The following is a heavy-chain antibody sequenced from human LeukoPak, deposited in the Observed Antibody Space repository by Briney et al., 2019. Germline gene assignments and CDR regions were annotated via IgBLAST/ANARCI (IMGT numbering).Heavy chain of an antibody. J-gene: IGHJ4*02. V-gene: IGHV3-23*01. D-gene: IGHD6-13*01. CDR2: ISGSGGST. Sequence: GGSLRLSCAASGFTFSSYAMSWVRQAPGKGLEWVSAISGSGGSTYYADSVKGRFTISRDSSKNTLYLQMNSLRAEDTAVYYCAKVSDSSSWPYYWGQGTLVTVSS. CDR3: AKVSDSSSWPYY. CDR1: GFTFSSYA.